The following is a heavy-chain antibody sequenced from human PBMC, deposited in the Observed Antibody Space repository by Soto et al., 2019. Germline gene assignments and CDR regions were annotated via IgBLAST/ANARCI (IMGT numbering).Heavy chain of an antibody. CDR2: ISSSSTYI. D-gene: IGHD1-1*01. J-gene: IGHJ4*02. CDR1: GFTFSIYS. CDR3: ARIEPTVRPD. Sequence: GGSLRLSCAASGFTFSIYSMNWVRQAPGKGLEWVSSISSSSTYIYYADSVKGRFTISRDNAKNSLYLQMNSLRAEDTAVYYCARIEPTVRPDWGQGTLVTVSS. V-gene: IGHV3-21*01.